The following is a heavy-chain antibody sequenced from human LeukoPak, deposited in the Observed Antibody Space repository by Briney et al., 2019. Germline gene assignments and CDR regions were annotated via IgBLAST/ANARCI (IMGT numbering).Heavy chain of an antibody. CDR3: ARLYGDYAY. CDR2: VSSGSSTI. V-gene: IGHV3-48*01. D-gene: IGHD4-17*01. J-gene: IGHJ4*02. CDR1: GFAFSTYS. Sequence: GGSLRLSCAASGFAFSTYSMNWVRQAPGKGLEWVSYVSSGSSTIYYADSVKGRFTISRDNAKNSLYLQMNSLRAEDTAVYYCARLYGDYAYWGQGTLVTVSS.